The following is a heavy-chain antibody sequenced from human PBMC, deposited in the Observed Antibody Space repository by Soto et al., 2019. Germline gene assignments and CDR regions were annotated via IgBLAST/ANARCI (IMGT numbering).Heavy chain of an antibody. D-gene: IGHD3-10*01. CDR3: AREPMVRGVTPLPWFDP. CDR1: GYTFTSYA. CDR2: INAGNGNT. J-gene: IGHJ5*02. Sequence: ASVKVSCKASGYTFTSYAMHWVRQAPGQRLEWMGWINAGNGNTKYSQKFQGRVTITRDTSASTAYMELSSLRSEDTAVYYCAREPMVRGVTPLPWFDPWGQGTLVTVSS. V-gene: IGHV1-3*01.